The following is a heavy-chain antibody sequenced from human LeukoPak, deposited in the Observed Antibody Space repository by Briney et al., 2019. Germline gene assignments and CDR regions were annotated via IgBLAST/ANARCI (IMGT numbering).Heavy chain of an antibody. CDR2: LYSGGST. CDR1: GFTVSSNY. V-gene: IGHV3-66*02. CDR3: ATSYCSGGSCYPQYFQH. D-gene: IGHD2-15*01. J-gene: IGHJ1*01. Sequence: GGSLRPSCAASGFTVSSNYMSWVRQAPGKGLEWVSLLYSGGSTYYADSAKGRFTISRDISRNTLYLQMNSLRAEDTAVYYCATSYCSGGSCYPQYFQHWGQGTLVTVSS.